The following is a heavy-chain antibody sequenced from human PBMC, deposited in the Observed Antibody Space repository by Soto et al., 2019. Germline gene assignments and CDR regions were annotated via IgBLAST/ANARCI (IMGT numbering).Heavy chain of an antibody. J-gene: IGHJ4*02. D-gene: IGHD3-22*01. Sequence: GGSLRLSCAASGFTFSNYGMHWVRQAPGKGLEWVAVIPYDGSSKYYADSVKGRFTISRDNSKNTLYLHMNSLRAEDTAVYYCAKDHSVGSSGYYTLFDYWGQGTLVTVSS. CDR1: GFTFSNYG. V-gene: IGHV3-30*18. CDR2: IPYDGSSK. CDR3: AKDHSVGSSGYYTLFDY.